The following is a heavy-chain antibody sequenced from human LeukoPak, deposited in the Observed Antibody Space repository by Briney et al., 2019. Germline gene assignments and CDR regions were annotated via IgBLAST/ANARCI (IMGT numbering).Heavy chain of an antibody. CDR2: IYHSGST. D-gene: IGHD5-18*01. V-gene: IGHV4-39*07. Sequence: SETLSLTRTVSGGSISSSSYYWGWIRQPPGKGLEWIGSIYHSGSTYYNPSLKSRVTISVDTSKNQFSLKLSSVTAADTAVYYCARDEGYSYGVSYWGQGTLVTVSS. CDR1: GGSISSSSYY. CDR3: ARDEGYSYGVSY. J-gene: IGHJ4*02.